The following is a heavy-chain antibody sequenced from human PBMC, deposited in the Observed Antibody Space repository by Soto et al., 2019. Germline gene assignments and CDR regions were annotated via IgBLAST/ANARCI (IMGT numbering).Heavy chain of an antibody. CDR1: GYTFTSYD. D-gene: IGHD2-2*01. CDR2: MNPNSGNT. CDR3: ARVGWAVRGYCISTSCSDDDY. J-gene: IGHJ4*02. Sequence: ASVKVSCKASGYTFTSYDINWVRQATGQGLEWMGWMNPNSGNTGYAQKFQGRVTMTRNTSISTAYMELSSVRSEDTAVYYCARVGWAVRGYCISTSCSDDDYWGQGTLVTVSS. V-gene: IGHV1-8*01.